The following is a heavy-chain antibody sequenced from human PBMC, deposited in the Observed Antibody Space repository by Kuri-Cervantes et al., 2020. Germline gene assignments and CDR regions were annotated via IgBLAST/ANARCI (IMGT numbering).Heavy chain of an antibody. CDR3: ARDQVPYNGWGPLRGYSYGWYY. CDR1: GYTFTSYD. Sequence: ASVKVSCKASGYTFTSYDINWARQATGQGLEWMGWMNPNSGNTGYAQKFQGRVTMTRNTSISTAYMELNSLRSEDTAVYYCARDQVPYNGWGPLRGYSYGWYYWGQGTLVTVSS. CDR2: MNPNSGNT. V-gene: IGHV1-8*01. J-gene: IGHJ4*02. D-gene: IGHD5-18*01.